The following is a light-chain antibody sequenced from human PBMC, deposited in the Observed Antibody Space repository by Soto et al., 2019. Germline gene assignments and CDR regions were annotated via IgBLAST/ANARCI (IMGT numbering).Light chain of an antibody. J-gene: IGKJ1*01. Sequence: DIQMTQSPSTLSASVGDRVTITCRASQSISSRLAWYQQKPGKAPQVLIYKASSLQSGVPSRFSGSGSGTEFTLTISSLQPDDFATYYCQQYNSYSTWTFGLGTKVEIK. CDR1: QSISSR. CDR3: QQYNSYSTWT. CDR2: KAS. V-gene: IGKV1-5*03.